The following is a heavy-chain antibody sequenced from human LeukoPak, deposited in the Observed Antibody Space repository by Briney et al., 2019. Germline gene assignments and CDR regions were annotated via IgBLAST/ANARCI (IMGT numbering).Heavy chain of an antibody. CDR2: VDPEDGET. CDR3: ARDQHDYGGY. D-gene: IGHD2-2*01. J-gene: IGHJ4*02. V-gene: IGHV1-69-2*01. Sequence: GASVKVSCKASGYTFTDYYMHWVQQAPGKGLEWMGRVDPEDGETIYAEKFQGRVTITADTSTDTAYMELSSLRSEGTAVYYCARDQHDYGGYWGQGTLVTVSS. CDR1: GYTFTDYY.